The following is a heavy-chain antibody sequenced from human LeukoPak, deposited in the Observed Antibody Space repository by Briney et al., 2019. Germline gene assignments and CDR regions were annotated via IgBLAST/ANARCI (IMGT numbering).Heavy chain of an antibody. CDR2: ISGGGGST. D-gene: IGHD3-22*01. J-gene: IGHJ4*02. V-gene: IGHV3-23*01. Sequence: PGGSLRLSCSASGFTFTSYAMSWVRQAPGRGLEWVSAISGGGGSTSYADSVKGRFTITRDNSKNTLYLQMNSLRAEDTAVYYCASYDSSGSYHYFDYWGQGTLVTVSS. CDR3: ASYDSSGSYHYFDY. CDR1: GFTFTSYA.